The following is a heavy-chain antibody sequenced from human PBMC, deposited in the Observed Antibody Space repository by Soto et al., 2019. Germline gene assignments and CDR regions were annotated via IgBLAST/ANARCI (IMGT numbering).Heavy chain of an antibody. J-gene: IGHJ5*02. Sequence: SETLSLTCAFYGGTFSGYYWSWIRQPPGKGLEWIGEINHSGSTNYNPSLKSRVTISVDTSKNQFSLKLSSVTAADTAVYYCASTPCYSSRNKQFDHWGQGLLVTV. V-gene: IGHV4-34*01. CDR3: ASTPCYSSRNKQFDH. CDR2: INHSGST. D-gene: IGHD6-13*01. CDR1: GGTFSGYY.